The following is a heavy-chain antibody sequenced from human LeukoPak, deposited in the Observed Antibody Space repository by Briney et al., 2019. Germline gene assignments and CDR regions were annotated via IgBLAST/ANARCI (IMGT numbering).Heavy chain of an antibody. CDR2: FDPEDGET. CDR3: ARKRDDSSGYYPHDAFDI. V-gene: IGHV1-24*01. CDR1: GYTLTELS. J-gene: IGHJ3*02. D-gene: IGHD3-22*01. Sequence: ASVKVSCKVSGYTLTELSMHWVRQAPGKGLEWMGGFDPEDGETIYAQKFQGRVTMTEDTSTDTAYMELSSLRSEDTAVYYCARKRDDSSGYYPHDAFDIWGQGTMVTVSS.